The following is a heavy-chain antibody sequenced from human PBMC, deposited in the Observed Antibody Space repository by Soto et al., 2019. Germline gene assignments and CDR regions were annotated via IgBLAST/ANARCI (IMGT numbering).Heavy chain of an antibody. CDR3: ARVPTYYDILTGYYLNWFDP. CDR1: GYTFTSYG. V-gene: IGHV1-18*01. J-gene: IGHJ5*02. CDR2: ISAYNGNT. Sequence: ASVQVSCKASGYTFTSYGISWVRQAPGQGLERMGWISAYNGNTNYAQKLQGRVTMTTDTSTSTAYMELRSLRSDDTAVYYCARVPTYYDILTGYYLNWFDPWGQGTLVTVSS. D-gene: IGHD3-9*01.